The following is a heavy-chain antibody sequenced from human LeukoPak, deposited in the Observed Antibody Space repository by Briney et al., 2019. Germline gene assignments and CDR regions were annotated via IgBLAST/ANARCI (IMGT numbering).Heavy chain of an antibody. J-gene: IGHJ5*02. V-gene: IGHV1-3*01. Sequence: AALVNVSFKTSGYTFTSYAMHWVRLAPGQRLEWMGWINAGNGNTKYSQKFQDRVTITRDTSASTAYMELSSLRSEDTAVYFCARGPYSNYWFDPWGQGTLVTVSS. CDR2: INAGNGNT. D-gene: IGHD4-11*01. CDR1: GYTFTSYA. CDR3: ARGPYSNYWFDP.